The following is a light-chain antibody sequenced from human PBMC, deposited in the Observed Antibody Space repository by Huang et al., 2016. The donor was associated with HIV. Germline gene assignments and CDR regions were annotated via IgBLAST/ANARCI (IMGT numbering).Light chain of an antibody. J-gene: IGKJ1*01. CDR2: ATS. CDR1: QGIGNS. Sequence: DIQMTQSPSSLSASVGDRVTITCRASQGIGNSLAWYQQKPEKAPRLLLYATSRLESGVPSRFSGSGSGTHYTLTISTRQPEDIASYYCQQYHGIPWTFGQGTKVEIK. CDR3: QQYHGIPWT. V-gene: IGKV1-NL1*01.